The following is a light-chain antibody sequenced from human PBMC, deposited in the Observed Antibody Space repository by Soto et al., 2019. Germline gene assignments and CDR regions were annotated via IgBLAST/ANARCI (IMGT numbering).Light chain of an antibody. CDR3: LQYNNWHKK. V-gene: IGKV3D-15*01. Sequence: EIVMTQSPATLSVSPGESATLSCRASQSVSRKLVWYQQKPGQAPRLLIYDASTRASGIGERFSGSGSGREFTLTISSWQSEDIGVYSSLQYNNWHKKFGSGHK. CDR2: DAS. J-gene: IGKJ1*01. CDR1: QSVSRK.